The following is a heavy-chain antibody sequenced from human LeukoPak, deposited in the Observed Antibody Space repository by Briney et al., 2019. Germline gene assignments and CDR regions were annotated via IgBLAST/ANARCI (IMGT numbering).Heavy chain of an antibody. CDR1: GYSFTSYW. CDR3: ARRLSYDFWSGYYGVDGLDI. J-gene: IGHJ3*02. V-gene: IGHV5-51*01. D-gene: IGHD3-3*01. Sequence: GESLKISCKGSGYSFTSYWIGWVRQMPGKGLEWMGIIYPGDSDTRYSPSFQGQVTISADKSISTAYLQWNSLRASDTAMYYCARRLSYDFWSGYYGVDGLDIWGQGTMVTVSS. CDR2: IYPGDSDT.